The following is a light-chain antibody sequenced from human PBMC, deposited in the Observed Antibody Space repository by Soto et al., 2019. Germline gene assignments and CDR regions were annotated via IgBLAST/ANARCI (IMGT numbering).Light chain of an antibody. V-gene: IGKV1-39*01. Sequence: DIQMTQSPSSLSASVGDRVTIACRASQSISSFLSWYQQKPGKAPKLLIYAPSSLQSGFPSRFSGSGSGTDFTLTISSLQPEDFATYYCQQSYSTPRTFGQGTKLEIK. CDR2: APS. J-gene: IGKJ2*01. CDR1: QSISSF. CDR3: QQSYSTPRT.